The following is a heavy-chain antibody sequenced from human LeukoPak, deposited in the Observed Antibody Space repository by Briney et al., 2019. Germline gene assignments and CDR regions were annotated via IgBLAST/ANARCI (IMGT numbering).Heavy chain of an antibody. CDR1: GFTFSSYS. CDR3: ATDYYVSGSYYRLFY. CDR2: ISSSSSTI. V-gene: IGHV3-48*04. J-gene: IGHJ4*02. Sequence: GGSLRLSCAASGFTFSSYSMNWVRKAPGKGLEWVSYISSSSSTIYYADSVKGRFTISRDNAKNTLYLQMNNLRAEDTAIYYCATDYYVSGSYYRLFYWGQGTLVTVSS. D-gene: IGHD3-10*01.